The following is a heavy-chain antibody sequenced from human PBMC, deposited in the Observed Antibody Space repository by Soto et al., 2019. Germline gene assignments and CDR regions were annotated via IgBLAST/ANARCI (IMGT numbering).Heavy chain of an antibody. CDR1: GFTFSNAW. V-gene: IGHV3-15*01. D-gene: IGHD2-15*01. Sequence: SGGSLRLSCAASGFTFSNAWMSWVRQAPGKGLEWVGRIKSKTDGGTTDYAAPVKGRFTISRDDSKNTLYLQMNSLKTEDTAVYYCIGYCSGGSCYPLDYYYYYGMDVWGQGTTVTVSS. J-gene: IGHJ6*02. CDR3: IGYCSGGSCYPLDYYYYYGMDV. CDR2: IKSKTDGGTT.